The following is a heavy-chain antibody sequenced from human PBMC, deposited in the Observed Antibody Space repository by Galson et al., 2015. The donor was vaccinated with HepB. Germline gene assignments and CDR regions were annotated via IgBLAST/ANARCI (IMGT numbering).Heavy chain of an antibody. J-gene: IGHJ3*02. CDR3: ARNGDYAEGAFDI. Sequence: SLRLSCAASGFTVSSNYMSWVRQAPGKGLEWVSVIYSGGSTYNADSVKGRFTISRDNSKNTLYLQMNSLRAEDTAVYYCARNGDYAEGAFDIWGQGTMVTVSS. D-gene: IGHD4-17*01. V-gene: IGHV3-66*01. CDR1: GFTVSSNY. CDR2: IYSGGST.